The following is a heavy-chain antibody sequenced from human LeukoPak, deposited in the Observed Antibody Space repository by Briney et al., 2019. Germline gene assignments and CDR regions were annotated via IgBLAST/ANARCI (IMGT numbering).Heavy chain of an antibody. CDR3: ARTMVRGGSNAFDI. CDR2: IYYSGST. J-gene: IGHJ3*02. V-gene: IGHV4-59*12. D-gene: IGHD3-10*01. Sequence: PSETLSLTCTVSGGSISSYYWSWIRQPPGKGLEWIGYIYYSGSTNYNPSLKSRVTISVDTSKNQFSLKLSSVTAADTAAYYCARTMVRGGSNAFDIWGQGTMVTVSS. CDR1: GGSISSYY.